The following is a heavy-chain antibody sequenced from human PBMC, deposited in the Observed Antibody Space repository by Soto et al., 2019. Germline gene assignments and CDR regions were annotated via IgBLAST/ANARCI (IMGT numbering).Heavy chain of an antibody. CDR1: GCSISRYY. D-gene: IGHD6-19*01. J-gene: IGHJ4*02. V-gene: IGHV4-59*01. CDR2: IYYSGST. Sequence: AETLSLTCTVSGCSISRYYWSWIRQPPGKGLEWIGYIYYSGSTNYNPSLKSRVTISVDTSKNQFSLKLSSVTAADTAVYYCARDYSGWYGNFDYWGQGTLVTVSS. CDR3: ARDYSGWYGNFDY.